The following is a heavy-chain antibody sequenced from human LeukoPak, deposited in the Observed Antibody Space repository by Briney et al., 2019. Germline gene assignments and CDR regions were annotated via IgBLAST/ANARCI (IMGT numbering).Heavy chain of an antibody. Sequence: SETLSLTCTVSGGSISSYYWSWIRQPPGKGLEWIGCIYYSGSTNYNPSLKSRVTISVDTSKDHFSLRLSSVSAADTAVYYCARGRIGGSFWGQGTLVTVSS. CDR1: GGSISSYY. CDR2: IYYSGST. V-gene: IGHV4-59*08. D-gene: IGHD2-15*01. CDR3: ARGRIGGSF. J-gene: IGHJ4*02.